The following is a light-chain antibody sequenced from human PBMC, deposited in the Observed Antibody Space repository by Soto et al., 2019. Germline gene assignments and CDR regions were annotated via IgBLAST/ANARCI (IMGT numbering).Light chain of an antibody. Sequence: AIQVTQSPSSLSASVGDRVTITCRASQGIRNDLGWYQQKPGKPPKLLIYATSRLQRGVPSRFSGSVSATEFTLAISSLQPEDLATYYCLQDYDYPSTFGGGTKVQIK. V-gene: IGKV1-6*01. CDR3: LQDYDYPST. CDR2: ATS. J-gene: IGKJ4*01. CDR1: QGIRND.